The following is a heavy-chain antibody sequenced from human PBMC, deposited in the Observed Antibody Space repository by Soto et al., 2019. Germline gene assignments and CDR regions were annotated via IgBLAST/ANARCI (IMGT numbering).Heavy chain of an antibody. Sequence: QVQLQQWGAGLLKPSETLSLTCAVYGGSFSGYYWSWIRQPPGKGLEWIGEINHSGSTNYNPSLKSRXXIXVXXSKNQFSLKLSSVTAADTAVYYCARGRGHSSGFDYWGQGTLVTVSS. D-gene: IGHD3-22*01. V-gene: IGHV4-34*01. CDR3: ARGRGHSSGFDY. CDR1: GGSFSGYY. CDR2: INHSGST. J-gene: IGHJ4*02.